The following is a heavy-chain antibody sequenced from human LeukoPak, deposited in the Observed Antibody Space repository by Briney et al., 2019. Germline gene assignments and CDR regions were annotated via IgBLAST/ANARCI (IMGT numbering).Heavy chain of an antibody. CDR3: ARGITGTNNWFDP. CDR1: GFTVSSIY. Sequence: GGSLRLSCAASGFTVSSIYMSWVRQAPGEGLEWVSLIYSGGATYYADSAKGRFTISRDNSRNTLYLQMNSLRDEDTALYYCARGITGTNNWFDPWGQGTLVTVSS. V-gene: IGHV3-66*02. D-gene: IGHD1/OR15-1a*01. J-gene: IGHJ5*02. CDR2: IYSGGAT.